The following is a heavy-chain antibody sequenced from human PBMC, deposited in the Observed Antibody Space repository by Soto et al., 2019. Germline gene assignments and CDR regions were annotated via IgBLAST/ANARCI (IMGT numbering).Heavy chain of an antibody. Sequence: QVQLQESGPGLVKPSQTLSLTCTVSGGSISSGGYYWSWIRQHPGKGLEWIGYIYYSGSTYYNPSLNSRVTISVDTSKNQFSLKLSSVTAADTAVYYCARGRGRQIAAANNWFDPWGQGTLVTVSS. CDR3: ARGRGRQIAAANNWFDP. D-gene: IGHD6-13*01. J-gene: IGHJ5*02. V-gene: IGHV4-31*03. CDR2: IYYSGST. CDR1: GGSISSGGYY.